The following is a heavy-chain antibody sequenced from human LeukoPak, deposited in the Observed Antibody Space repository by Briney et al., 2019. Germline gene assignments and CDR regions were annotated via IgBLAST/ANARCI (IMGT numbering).Heavy chain of an antibody. J-gene: IGHJ5*02. D-gene: IGHD1-26*01. Sequence: SETLSLTCAVYGGSFSGYYWSWIRQPPGKGLEWIGEINHSGSTNYNPSLKSQVTISVDTSKSQFSLKLSSVTAADTAVYYCARGYSGGSYLGGWFDPWGQGTLVTVSS. V-gene: IGHV4-34*01. CDR1: GGSFSGYY. CDR2: INHSGST. CDR3: ARGYSGGSYLGGWFDP.